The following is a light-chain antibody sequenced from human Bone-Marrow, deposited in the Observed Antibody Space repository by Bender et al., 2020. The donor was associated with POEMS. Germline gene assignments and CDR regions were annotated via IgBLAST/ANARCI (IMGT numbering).Light chain of an antibody. CDR1: NIVLKS. CDR2: DDS. V-gene: IGLV3-21*03. Sequence: SYVLTQPPSVSVAPGKTATLTCGGDNIVLKSVHWYQQKSRQAPVVVVYDDSHRPSGIPERFSGSNSGNTATLTINRVDAGDEADYYCQVWDRSGDYVFGPGTKVSVL. J-gene: IGLJ1*01. CDR3: QVWDRSGDYV.